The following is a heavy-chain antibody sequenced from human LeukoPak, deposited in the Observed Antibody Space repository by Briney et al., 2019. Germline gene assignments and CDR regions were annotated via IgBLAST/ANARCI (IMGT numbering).Heavy chain of an antibody. CDR1: GFAFRTYA. CDR3: ARAVSGYYFDY. CDR2: ISWDGTIK. D-gene: IGHD6-19*01. V-gene: IGHV3-30*14. J-gene: IGHJ4*02. Sequence: GGSLRLSCAASGFAFRTYAIHWVRQAPGKGLEWVSFISWDGTIKYYADSVKGRFTISRDNSKNTLFLQMNSLRAEDTAMYYCARAVSGYYFDYWGQGALVTVSS.